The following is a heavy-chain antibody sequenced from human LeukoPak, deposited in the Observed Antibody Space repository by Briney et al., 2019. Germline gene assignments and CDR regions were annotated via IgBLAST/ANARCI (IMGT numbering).Heavy chain of an antibody. J-gene: IGHJ4*02. CDR3: ARVTPLLQGGGEIDY. Sequence: SETLSLTCTVSGGSISSYYWSWIRQPAGKGLEWIGRIYASGSTNYNPSLKSRVTMSVDTSKNQFSLKLSSVTAADTAVYYCARVTPLLQGGGEIDYWGQGTLVTVSS. CDR2: IYASGST. CDR1: GGSISSYY. V-gene: IGHV4-4*07. D-gene: IGHD4-11*01.